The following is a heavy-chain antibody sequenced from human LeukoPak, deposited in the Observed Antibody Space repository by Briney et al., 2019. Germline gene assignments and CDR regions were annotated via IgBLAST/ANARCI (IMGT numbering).Heavy chain of an antibody. CDR1: GFTFDDYA. V-gene: IGHV3-9*01. D-gene: IGHD6-13*01. CDR3: AKDIGPDHYSSYYYYYGMDV. Sequence: GRSLRLSCAASGFTFDDYAMHWVRQAPGKGLEWVSGISWNSGSIGYADSVKGRFTISRDNAKNSLYLQMNGLRAEDTALYYCAKDIGPDHYSSYYYYYGMDVWGQGTTVTVSS. CDR2: ISWNSGSI. J-gene: IGHJ6*02.